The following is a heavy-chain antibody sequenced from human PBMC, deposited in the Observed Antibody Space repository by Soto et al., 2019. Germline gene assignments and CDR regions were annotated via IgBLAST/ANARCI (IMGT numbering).Heavy chain of an antibody. CDR2: INHIGST. D-gene: IGHD6-13*01. Sequence: SETLSLTCAVYGGSFSGYYWSWIRQPPGKGLEWIGEINHIGSTNYNPSLKSRVTISVDTSKNQFSLKLSSVTAADTAVYYCARVRVAAAGTRYYYYYGMDVWGKGTTVTVSS. CDR1: GGSFSGYY. J-gene: IGHJ6*04. CDR3: ARVRVAAAGTRYYYYYGMDV. V-gene: IGHV4-34*01.